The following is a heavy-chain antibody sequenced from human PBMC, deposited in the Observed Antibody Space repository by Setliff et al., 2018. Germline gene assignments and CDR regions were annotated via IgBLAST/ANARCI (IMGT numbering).Heavy chain of an antibody. CDR2: IYTSGST. V-gene: IGHV4-61*02. J-gene: IGHJ4*02. Sequence: SETLSLTCTVSGGSVSSRNYYWTWIRQPAGKGLEWIGRIYTSGSTNYNPSLKSRVTISVDTSKNQFSLKLSSVTAADTAVYYCARGGYSYGLGGFPLDYWGQGTLVTVSS. D-gene: IGHD5-18*01. CDR3: ARGGYSYGLGGFPLDY. CDR1: GGSVSSRNYY.